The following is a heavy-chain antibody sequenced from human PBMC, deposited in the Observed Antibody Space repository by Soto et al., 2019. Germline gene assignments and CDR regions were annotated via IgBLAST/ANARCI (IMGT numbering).Heavy chain of an antibody. J-gene: IGHJ4*02. V-gene: IGHV3-30-3*01. CDR3: ARDGRWLQFGYFDY. CDR2: ISYDGSNK. Sequence: ILSCAASGFTFSSYAMHWVRQAPGKGLEWVAVISYDGSNKYYADSVKGRFTISRDNSKNTLYLQMNSLRAEDTAVYYCARDGRWLQFGYFDYWGQRTLVTV. D-gene: IGHD5-12*01. CDR1: GFTFSSYA.